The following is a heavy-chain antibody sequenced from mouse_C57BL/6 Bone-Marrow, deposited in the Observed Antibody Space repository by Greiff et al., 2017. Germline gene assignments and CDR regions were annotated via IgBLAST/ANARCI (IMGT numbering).Heavy chain of an antibody. Sequence: QVQLQQSGAELVRPGASVTLSCKASGYTFPDYEMHWVKQTPVHGLEWIGAIDPETGGTAYNQKFKGKAILTADKSSSTAYMELRSLTSEDSAVYYCTGDGLDYWGQGTTLTVSS. D-gene: IGHD1-1*01. CDR2: IDPETGGT. CDR3: TGDGLDY. V-gene: IGHV1-15*01. CDR1: GYTFPDYE. J-gene: IGHJ2*01.